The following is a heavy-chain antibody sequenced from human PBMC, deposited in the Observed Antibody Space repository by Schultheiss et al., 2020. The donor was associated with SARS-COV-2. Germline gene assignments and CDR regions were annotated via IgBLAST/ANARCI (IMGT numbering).Heavy chain of an antibody. CDR3: ARDYYGMDV. J-gene: IGHJ6*02. Sequence: SETLSLTCAVYGGSFSGYYWSWIRQPPGKGLEWIAYIYYSGSTNYNPSLKSRVTISVDTSKNQFSLKLSSVTAADTAVYYCARDYYGMDVWGQGTTVTVSS. CDR2: IYYSGST. V-gene: IGHV4-59*12. CDR1: GGSFSGYY.